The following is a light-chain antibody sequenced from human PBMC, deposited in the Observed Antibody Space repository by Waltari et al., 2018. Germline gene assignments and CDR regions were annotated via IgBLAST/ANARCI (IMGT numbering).Light chain of an antibody. Sequence: ETVMTQPPATLSVSPGERVTLSCRASQGVHDNLAWYQQKPGQAPRLLIYGASTRATGGPARFRGTGSGTDFTLTITSLQSEDSALYYCQQYNRWPPLTFGGGTKVEIK. J-gene: IGKJ4*01. V-gene: IGKV3-15*01. CDR2: GAS. CDR1: QGVHDN. CDR3: QQYNRWPPLT.